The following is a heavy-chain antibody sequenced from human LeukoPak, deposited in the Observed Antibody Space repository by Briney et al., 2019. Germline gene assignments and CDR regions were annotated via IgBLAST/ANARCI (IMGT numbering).Heavy chain of an antibody. Sequence: GGSLRLSCAVSGFTFYDYAMHWVRHAPGKGMEWVSGISWNSGSIVYADSVKGRFTISRDKAKNSLYLQMNSLRAEDTALYYCAKDMMPHYYDSSGYSYWGEGTLVTVSS. CDR1: GFTFYDYA. V-gene: IGHV3-9*01. CDR2: ISWNSGSI. CDR3: AKDMMPHYYDSSGYSY. D-gene: IGHD3-22*01. J-gene: IGHJ4*02.